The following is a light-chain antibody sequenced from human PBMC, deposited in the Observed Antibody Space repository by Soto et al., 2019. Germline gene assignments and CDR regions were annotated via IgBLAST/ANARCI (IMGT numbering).Light chain of an antibody. CDR1: SSNIGAGYH. CDR2: ANN. CDR3: QSYDKSLSGWV. Sequence: QSVLTQPPSVSGAPGQTVTISCPGSSSNIGAGYHVHWYMQLPGTAPKLLIYANNNRPAGVPDRVSGSKSGTSASLVITGLQAEDEGDYYCQSYDKSLSGWVFGGGTKLTVL. V-gene: IGLV1-40*01. J-gene: IGLJ3*02.